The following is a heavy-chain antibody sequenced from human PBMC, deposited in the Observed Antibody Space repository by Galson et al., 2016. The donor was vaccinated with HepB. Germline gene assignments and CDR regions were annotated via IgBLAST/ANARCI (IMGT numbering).Heavy chain of an antibody. CDR2: IGTAGDT. J-gene: IGHJ2*01. CDR1: GFTFSSYD. V-gene: IGHV3-13*04. CDR3: ATSVYGDYRFDDWYFDL. Sequence: SLRLSCAASGFTFSSYDMHWVRQATGKGLEWVSGIGTAGDTYYPGSVKGRFTISREDAKNSLYLQMKSLRAGDTAVYYCATSVYGDYRFDDWYFDLWGRGTLVTVSS. D-gene: IGHD4-17*01.